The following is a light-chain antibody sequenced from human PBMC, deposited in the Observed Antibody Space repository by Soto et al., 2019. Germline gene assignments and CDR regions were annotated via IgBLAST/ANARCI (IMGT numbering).Light chain of an antibody. CDR1: SGSIASNY. J-gene: IGLJ3*02. CDR2: EDS. CDR3: QSYDGAWV. V-gene: IGLV6-57*02. Sequence: LTQPLSVSESPGKTVTISCTGSSGSIASNYVQWSQQRPGSAPTTVIYEDSQRPSGVPDRFSGSIDSSSNSASLTISGLKTEDEADYYCQSYDGAWVFGGGTKVTVL.